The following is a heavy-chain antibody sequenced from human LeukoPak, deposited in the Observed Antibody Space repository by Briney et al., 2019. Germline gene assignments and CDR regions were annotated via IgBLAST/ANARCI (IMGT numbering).Heavy chain of an antibody. CDR1: GRTFSSYA. D-gene: IGHD7-27*01. CDR2: IIPIFGTA. Sequence: SVKVSCKASGRTFSSYAISWVRQAPGQGLEWMGGIIPIFGTANYAQKFQGRVTITADESTSTAYTELSSLRSEDTAVYYCARGPSTGDFDYWGQGTLVTVSS. J-gene: IGHJ4*02. V-gene: IGHV1-69*13. CDR3: ARGPSTGDFDY.